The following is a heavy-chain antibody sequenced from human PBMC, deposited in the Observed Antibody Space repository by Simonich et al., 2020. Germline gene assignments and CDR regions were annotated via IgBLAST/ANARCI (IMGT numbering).Heavy chain of an antibody. Sequence: QLQLQESGPGLVKPSETLSLTCTVSGGSISSSSYYWGWIRQPPGKGLEWIGSNYYRWATNPNPSLKSRVTISVDTSKNQFSLKLSSVTAADTAVYYCARHAGFAFDIWGQGTMVTVSS. V-gene: IGHV4-39*01. CDR1: GGSISSSSYY. CDR3: ARHAGFAFDI. J-gene: IGHJ3*02. CDR2: NYYRWAT. D-gene: IGHD6-13*01.